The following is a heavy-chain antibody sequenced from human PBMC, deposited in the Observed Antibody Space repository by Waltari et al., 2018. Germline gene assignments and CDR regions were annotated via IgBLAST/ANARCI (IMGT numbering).Heavy chain of an antibody. CDR2: IKQDGSEK. V-gene: IGHV3-7*01. CDR1: GFTFSSYW. D-gene: IGHD2-2*01. Sequence: EVQLVESGGGLVQPGGSLRLSCAASGFTFSSYWMSWVRQAPGKGLGWVANIKQDGSEKYYVDSVKGRFTISRDNAKNSLYLQMNSLRAEDTAVYYCAREVPRYCSSTSCYSVWGQGTTVTVSS. J-gene: IGHJ6*02. CDR3: AREVPRYCSSTSCYSV.